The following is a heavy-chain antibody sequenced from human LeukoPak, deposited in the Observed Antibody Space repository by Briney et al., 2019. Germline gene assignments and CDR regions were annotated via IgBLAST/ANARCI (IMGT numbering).Heavy chain of an antibody. V-gene: IGHV1-18*01. J-gene: IGHJ4*02. CDR3: ARGPLWFGDFPNFDY. CDR1: GCTFTSYG. CDR2: ISAYNGNT. D-gene: IGHD3-10*01. Sequence: ASVKVSCKASGCTFTSYGISWVRQAPGQGLEWMGWISAYNGNTNYAQKLQGRVTMTTDTSTSTAYMELRSLRSDDTAVYYCARGPLWFGDFPNFDYWGQGTLVTVSS.